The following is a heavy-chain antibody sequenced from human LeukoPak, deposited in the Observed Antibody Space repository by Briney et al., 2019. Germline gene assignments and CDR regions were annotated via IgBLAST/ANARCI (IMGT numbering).Heavy chain of an antibody. V-gene: IGHV4-59*01. CDR3: ARVYYSGGSCYPDY. CDR1: GGSISSYY. D-gene: IGHD2-15*01. Sequence: PSETLSLTCTVSGGSISSYYWSWIRQPPGKGLEWIGYIYYSGSTNYNPSLKSRVTISVDTSKNQFSLKLSSVTAADTAVYYCARVYYSGGSCYPDYWGQGTLVTVSS. J-gene: IGHJ4*02. CDR2: IYYSGST.